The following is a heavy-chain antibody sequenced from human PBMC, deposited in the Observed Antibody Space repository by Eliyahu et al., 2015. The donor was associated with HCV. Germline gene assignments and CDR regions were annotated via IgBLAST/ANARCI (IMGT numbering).Heavy chain of an antibody. D-gene: IGHD1-26*01. CDR2: INHSGST. Sequence: QVQLQQWGAGLLKPSETLSLTCAVYGGSFSGYYWSWIRQPPGKGLEWIGEINHSGSTNYNPSLKSRVTISVDTSKNQFSLKLSSVTAADTAVYYCARDRQGVGATHYWGQGTLVTVSS. J-gene: IGHJ4*02. CDR3: ARDRQGVGATHY. CDR1: GGSFSGYY. V-gene: IGHV4-34*01.